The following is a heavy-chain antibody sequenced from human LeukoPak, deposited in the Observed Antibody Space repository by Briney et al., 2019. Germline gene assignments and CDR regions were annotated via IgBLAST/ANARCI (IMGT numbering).Heavy chain of an antibody. D-gene: IGHD3-9*01. CDR3: ARDSYYYDILTGYLHYFDY. Sequence: PSETLSLTCTVSGGSISSYYWSWIRQPPGKGLEWIGYIYYSGSTNYNPSLKSRVTISVDTSKNQFSLKLSSVTAADTAVYYCARDSYYYDILTGYLHYFDYWGQGTLVTVSS. V-gene: IGHV4-59*12. CDR2: IYYSGST. CDR1: GGSISSYY. J-gene: IGHJ4*02.